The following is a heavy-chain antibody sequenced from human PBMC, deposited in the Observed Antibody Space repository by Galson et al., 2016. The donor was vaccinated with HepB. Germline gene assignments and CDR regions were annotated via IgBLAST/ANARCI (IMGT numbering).Heavy chain of an antibody. CDR1: GLTFSEAW. CDR3: SRSDLLTPTSHYLYFDF. J-gene: IGHJ2*01. CDR2: IKNKAEGGTT. Sequence: SLRLSCAASGLTFSEAWMSWVRQAPGKGLEWVGHIKNKAEGGTTDYAAAVRDRFSISRDDSKNTVYLQMDSLKTEDTAMYYCSRSDLLTPTSHYLYFDFWGPGTLVTVSS. V-gene: IGHV3-15*01. D-gene: IGHD3-10*01.